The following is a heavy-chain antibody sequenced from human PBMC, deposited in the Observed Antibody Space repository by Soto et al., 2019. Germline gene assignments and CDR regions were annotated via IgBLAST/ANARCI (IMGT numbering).Heavy chain of an antibody. CDR2: IYYSGST. J-gene: IGHJ2*01. CDR1: GGSVSTGVHY. CDR3: ARGYYTSGYWFDR. Sequence: QVQLQESGPGLVKPSETLSLTCTVSVSGGSVSTGVHYWSWIRQPPGKGLEWIGYIYYSGSTNYNTSLKSRVTISVDTSKNQSSLKLTSVTAADTAVYYCARGYYTSGYWFDRWGRGTLVTVSS. D-gene: IGHD6-13*01. V-gene: IGHV4-61*08.